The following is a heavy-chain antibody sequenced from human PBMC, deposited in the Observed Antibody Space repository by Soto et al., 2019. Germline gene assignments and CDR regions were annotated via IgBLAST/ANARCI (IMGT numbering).Heavy chain of an antibody. CDR3: LSRGYYYYYYYMDV. CDR1: GFTFSSYW. CDR2: IKQDGSEK. Sequence: GGALRLSCAASGFTFSSYWMSWVRQAPGKGLEWVANIKQDGSEKYYVDSVKGRFTISRDNAKNSLYLQMNRRRAEDTAVYYCLSRGYYYYYYYMDVWGKGTTVTVSS. J-gene: IGHJ6*03. V-gene: IGHV3-7*01. D-gene: IGHD3-10*01.